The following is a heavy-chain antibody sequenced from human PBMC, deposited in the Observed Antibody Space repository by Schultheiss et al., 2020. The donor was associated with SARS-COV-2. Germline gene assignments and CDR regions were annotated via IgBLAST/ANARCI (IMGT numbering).Heavy chain of an antibody. J-gene: IGHJ6*02. D-gene: IGHD6-6*01. Sequence: GESLKISCAASGFTFDDYAMHWVRQAPGKGLEWVSSISSSSSYIYYADSVKGRFTISRDNAKNSLYLQMNSLRAEDTAVYYCAREEAARHYYYYGMDVWGQGTTVTVSS. CDR2: ISSSSSYI. CDR3: AREEAARHYYYYGMDV. V-gene: IGHV3-21*01. CDR1: GFTFDDYA.